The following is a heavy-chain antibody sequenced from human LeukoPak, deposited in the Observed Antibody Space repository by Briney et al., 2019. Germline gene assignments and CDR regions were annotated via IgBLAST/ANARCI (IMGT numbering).Heavy chain of an antibody. CDR1: GGSISSYY. D-gene: IGHD1-14*01. CDR2: IYTSGST. V-gene: IGHV4-4*07. CDR3: ARLSGSTGPRERGIYYYYGFDV. Sequence: SETLSLTCTVSGGSISSYYWSWIRQPAGKGLEWIGRIYTSGSTNYNPSLKRRVTMSVDTSKNQFSLNLRSVTAADTAVYYCARLSGSTGPRERGIYYYYGFDVWGQGTTVTVS. J-gene: IGHJ6*02.